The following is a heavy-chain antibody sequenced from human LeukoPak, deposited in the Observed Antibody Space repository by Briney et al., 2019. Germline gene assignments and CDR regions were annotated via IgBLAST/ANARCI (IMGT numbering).Heavy chain of an antibody. Sequence: PSETLSLTCVVSGGSLSTHHWSWIRQSPGRGLEWIGYISDSGSTDYNPSLKSRVTISVDTSKNQFSLMLSSVTAADTAVYYCARLIPRYYYDSSGSNWFDPWGQGTLVTVSS. V-gene: IGHV4-59*11. CDR2: ISDSGST. CDR1: GGSLSTHH. J-gene: IGHJ5*02. D-gene: IGHD3-22*01. CDR3: ARLIPRYYYDSSGSNWFDP.